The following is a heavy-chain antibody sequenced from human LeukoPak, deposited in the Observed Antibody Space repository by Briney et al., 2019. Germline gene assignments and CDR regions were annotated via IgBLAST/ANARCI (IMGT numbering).Heavy chain of an antibody. CDR1: GFTFSSYA. J-gene: IGHJ4*02. CDR2: ISGSGGST. Sequence: GGPLRLSCAASGFTFSSYAMSGVRQAPGKGRAWVSAISGSGGSTYYADSVKGRFTISRDNSKNTLYLQMNSLRAEDTAVYYCAKGSLPFDFWSGYYLFDYWGQGTLVTVSS. D-gene: IGHD3-3*01. V-gene: IGHV3-23*01. CDR3: AKGSLPFDFWSGYYLFDY.